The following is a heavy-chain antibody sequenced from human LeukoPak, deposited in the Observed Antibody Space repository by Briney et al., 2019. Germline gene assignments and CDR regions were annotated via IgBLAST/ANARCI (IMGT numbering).Heavy chain of an antibody. Sequence: GGSLRLSCAASGFTFSTYTMHWVRQAPGKGLEWISYISSSTSTTYYADSVKGRFTISRDNAKDSLYLQMNSLRAEDTAVYYCAREYYDSNSYYYGMDVWGQGTTVTVSS. J-gene: IGHJ6*02. D-gene: IGHD3-22*01. V-gene: IGHV3-48*04. CDR3: AREYYDSNSYYYGMDV. CDR2: ISSSTSTT. CDR1: GFTFSTYT.